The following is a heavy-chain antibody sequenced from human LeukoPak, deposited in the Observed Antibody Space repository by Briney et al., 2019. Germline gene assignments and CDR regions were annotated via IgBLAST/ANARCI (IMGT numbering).Heavy chain of an antibody. D-gene: IGHD3-10*01. V-gene: IGHV4-34*01. CDR2: TDHSGST. Sequence: PSETLSLTCAVYGASFSNYYWSWIRQPPGKGLEWIGETDHSGSTKCNPSLKGRVTISLDTSKNQFSLDLTSVTAADTGVGSYNWFDPWGQGTLVTASS. CDR1: GASFSNYY. J-gene: IGHJ5*02. CDR3: NWFDP.